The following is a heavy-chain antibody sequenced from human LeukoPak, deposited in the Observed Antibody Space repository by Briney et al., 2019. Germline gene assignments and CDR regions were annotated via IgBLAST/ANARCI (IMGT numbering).Heavy chain of an antibody. CDR2: ISGSGGST. D-gene: IGHD3-3*01. J-gene: IGHJ4*02. CDR3: AKTPYYDFWSGYYTDY. CDR1: GFTFSSYA. Sequence: GGSLRLSCAASGFTFSSYAMSWVRQAPGKGLEWVSAISGSGGSTYYADSVKGRFTISRDNSKSTLYLQMNSLRAEDTAVYYCAKTPYYDFWSGYYTDYWGQGTLVTVSS. V-gene: IGHV3-23*01.